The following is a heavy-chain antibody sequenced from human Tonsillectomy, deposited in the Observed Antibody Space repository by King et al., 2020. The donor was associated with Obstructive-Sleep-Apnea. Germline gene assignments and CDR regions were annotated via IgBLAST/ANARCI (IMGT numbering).Heavy chain of an antibody. V-gene: IGHV3-23*01. Sequence: VQLLESGGGLVQPGGSLRLSCAASGFTFSSYAMSWVRQVPGKGLEWVSAISGSGGSTYYADSVKGRFTISRENSKNTLYLQRNSLRAEDTAVYYCAKVMGTHIVATIIDYWGQGTLVTVSS. CDR1: GFTFSSYA. CDR3: AKVMGTHIVATIIDY. CDR2: ISGSGGST. D-gene: IGHD5-12*01. J-gene: IGHJ4*02.